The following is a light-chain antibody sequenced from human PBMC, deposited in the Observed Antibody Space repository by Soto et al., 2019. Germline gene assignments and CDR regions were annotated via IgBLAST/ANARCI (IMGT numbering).Light chain of an antibody. CDR3: QKYNSAPRT. Sequence: DIQMTQSPSSLSASVGDRVILSCRASQDISNYLAWYQQKPGKVPQLLIYGASTLQSGVPSRFSGSRSVTDFTLTISSLQPEDVATYYCQKYNSAPRTFGPGTKVDI. J-gene: IGKJ3*01. CDR2: GAS. CDR1: QDISNY. V-gene: IGKV1-27*01.